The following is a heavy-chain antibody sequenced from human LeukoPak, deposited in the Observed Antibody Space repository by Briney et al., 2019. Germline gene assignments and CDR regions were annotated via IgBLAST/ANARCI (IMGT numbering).Heavy chain of an antibody. V-gene: IGHV3-33*01. CDR2: IWYDGSNK. CDR3: ARERVAGILDY. D-gene: IGHD6-19*01. J-gene: IGHJ4*02. CDR1: GFTFSSYG. Sequence: GGSLRLSCAASGFTFSSYGMHWVRQAPGKGLEWVAVIWYDGSNKYYADSVKGRFTISRDNSKNTLYLQMSSLRAEDTAVYYCARERVAGILDYWGQGTLVTVSS.